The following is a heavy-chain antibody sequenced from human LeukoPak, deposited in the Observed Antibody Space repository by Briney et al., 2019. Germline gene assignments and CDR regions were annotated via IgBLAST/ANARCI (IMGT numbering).Heavy chain of an antibody. CDR3: ARVRATAIGKWFDP. Sequence: SETLSLTCTVSGGSISRSSYYWGWIRQPPGKGLEWIGGIYYSGSTYYNPSLKSRVTISVDTSKNQFSLELSSVTAADTAVYYCARVRATAIGKWFDPWGQGTLVTVSS. D-gene: IGHD5-18*01. CDR1: GGSISRSSYY. J-gene: IGHJ5*02. CDR2: IYYSGST. V-gene: IGHV4-39*01.